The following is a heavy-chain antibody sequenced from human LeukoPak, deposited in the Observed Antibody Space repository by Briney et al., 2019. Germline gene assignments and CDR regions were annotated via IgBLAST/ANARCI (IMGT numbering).Heavy chain of an antibody. J-gene: IGHJ6*02. CDR2: INSDGSAT. V-gene: IGHV3-74*01. Sequence: PGGSLRRSCAASGFPCSSYRMHWVRQVPGKGLLWVSRINSDGSATIYADSVRGRFTISRDNAKNTLYLQMSGLRVEDTAVYHCASDSPYYGMDVWGQGTTVTVSS. CDR3: ASDSPYYGMDV. CDR1: GFPCSSYR.